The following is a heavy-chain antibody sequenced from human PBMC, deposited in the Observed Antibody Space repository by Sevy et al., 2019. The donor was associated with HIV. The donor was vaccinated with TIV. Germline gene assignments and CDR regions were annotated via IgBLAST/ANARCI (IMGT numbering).Heavy chain of an antibody. CDR3: ARGPHSLYDFWSGINAFDI. Sequence: SETLSLTCAVYGGSISGYYWSWIRQPPGKGLEWIGEINHSGSTNYNPSLKSRVTISVDTSKNQFSLKLSSVTTADTAVYYCARGPHSLYDFWSGINAFDIWGQGTMVTVSS. D-gene: IGHD3-3*01. V-gene: IGHV4-34*01. J-gene: IGHJ3*02. CDR2: INHSGST. CDR1: GGSISGYY.